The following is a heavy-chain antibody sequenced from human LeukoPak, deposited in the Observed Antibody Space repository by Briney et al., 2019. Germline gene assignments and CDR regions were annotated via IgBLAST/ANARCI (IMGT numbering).Heavy chain of an antibody. Sequence: PEGSLRLSCAASGFIFSSYGMHWVRQAPGKGLEWVAVIWSDASNTYYVDSVKGRFTISRDNSKNTLYLQMNSLRAEDTAVYYCARTYNIRYFDTWGQGTLVTVSS. V-gene: IGHV3-33*01. CDR3: ARTYNIRYFDT. CDR1: GFIFSSYG. J-gene: IGHJ4*02. CDR2: IWSDASNT. D-gene: IGHD3-9*01.